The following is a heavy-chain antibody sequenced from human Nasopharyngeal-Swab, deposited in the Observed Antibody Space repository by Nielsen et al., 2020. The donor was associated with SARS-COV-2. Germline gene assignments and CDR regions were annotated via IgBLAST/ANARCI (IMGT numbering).Heavy chain of an antibody. V-gene: IGHV4-4*07. CDR2: IYFSGYT. J-gene: IGHJ4*02. CDR3: ARDAQAACQFDY. Sequence: WIRQPPGKGLEWIGRIYFSGYTNYSPSLKSRVTMSVDTSKNQFSLKLTSVTAADTAVYFCARDAQAACQFDYWGQGALVTVSS. D-gene: IGHD6-13*01.